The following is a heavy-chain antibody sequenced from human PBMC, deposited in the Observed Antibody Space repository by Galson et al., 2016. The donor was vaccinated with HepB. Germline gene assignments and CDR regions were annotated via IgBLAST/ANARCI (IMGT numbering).Heavy chain of an antibody. J-gene: IGHJ3*01. V-gene: IGHV3-53*01. Sequence: SLRLSCAASGFIVSYNYMSWVRQAPGKGLEWVSVIHNVGSTYYIDSVKGRFTISRDNSKNTLCLQMNSLRAEDTAVYYCARVYGGDWLNLHTFDVWGQGAVVTVSS. D-gene: IGHD3-9*01. CDR2: IHNVGST. CDR3: ARVYGGDWLNLHTFDV. CDR1: GFIVSYNY.